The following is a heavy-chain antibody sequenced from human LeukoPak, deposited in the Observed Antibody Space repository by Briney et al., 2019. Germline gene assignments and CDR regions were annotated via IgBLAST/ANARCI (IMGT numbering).Heavy chain of an antibody. CDR3: ARGQDSSSWYKRTDAFDI. D-gene: IGHD6-13*01. Sequence: SETLPLTRTVSGGSISSYYWSWIRQPPGKGLEWIGYIYYSGSTNYNPSLKSRVTISVDTSKNQFSLKLSSVTAADTAVYYCARGQDSSSWYKRTDAFDIWGQGTMVTVSS. J-gene: IGHJ3*02. CDR2: IYYSGST. CDR1: GGSISSYY. V-gene: IGHV4-59*01.